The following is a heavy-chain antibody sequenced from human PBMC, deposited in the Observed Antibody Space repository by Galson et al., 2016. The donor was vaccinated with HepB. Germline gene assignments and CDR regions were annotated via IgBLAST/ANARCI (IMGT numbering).Heavy chain of an antibody. D-gene: IGHD6-19*01. CDR3: ARGQIAVATNYFEF. J-gene: IGHJ4*02. V-gene: IGHV1-69*02. CDR2: IIPILGIA. CDR1: GGTFSSYS. Sequence: SVKVSCKASGGTFSSYSISWVRQAPGQGLEWMGRIIPILGIANYAQKFQGRVTITADTSTTLAYMELSSLRSEDTAMYYCARGQIAVATNYFEFWGQGTLVTVSS.